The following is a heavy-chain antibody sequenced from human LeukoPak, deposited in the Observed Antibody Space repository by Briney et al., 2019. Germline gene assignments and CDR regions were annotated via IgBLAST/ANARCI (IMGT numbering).Heavy chain of an antibody. J-gene: IGHJ4*02. CDR3: AKGYGRGIAAAADY. CDR1: GFTFSSCA. V-gene: IGHV3-23*01. CDR2: ISGSGGST. D-gene: IGHD6-13*01. Sequence: GWSLRLSCAASGFTFSSCAMSWVRQAPGKGLEWVSGISGSGGSTYYADSVKGRFTLFRDNSKNTLYLQMNSLRAEDTAVYYCAKGYGRGIAAAADYWGQGTLVTVSS.